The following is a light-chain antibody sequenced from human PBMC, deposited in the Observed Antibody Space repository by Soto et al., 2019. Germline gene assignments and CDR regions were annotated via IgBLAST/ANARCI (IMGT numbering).Light chain of an antibody. Sequence: EIVLTQSPATLSLSPGERATLSCRASQSVASYFASYVAWYQQKPGQAPRLLIYDASNRATGIPARFSGSGSGTDFTLTINSLEPVDFAVYYCQQRYDWPSTFGQGTRLEIK. CDR2: DAS. CDR3: QQRYDWPST. V-gene: IGKV3-11*01. J-gene: IGKJ5*01. CDR1: QSVASY.